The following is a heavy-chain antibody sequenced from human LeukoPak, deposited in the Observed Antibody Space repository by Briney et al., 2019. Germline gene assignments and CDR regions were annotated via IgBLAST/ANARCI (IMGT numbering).Heavy chain of an antibody. Sequence: GGSLRLSCAASGFTFSSYGMSWVRPAPGKGLEWVSYISSSGSTISYADSVKGRFTIPRDNAKNSLYLQMNSLRAEDTAVYYCAELGITMIGGVWGKGTTVTISS. CDR3: AELGITMIGGV. V-gene: IGHV3-48*04. J-gene: IGHJ6*04. CDR1: GFTFSSYG. CDR2: ISSSGSTI. D-gene: IGHD3-10*02.